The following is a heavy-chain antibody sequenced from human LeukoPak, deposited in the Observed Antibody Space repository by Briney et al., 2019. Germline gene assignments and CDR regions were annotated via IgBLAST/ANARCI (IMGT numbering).Heavy chain of an antibody. D-gene: IGHD5-18*01. CDR3: ARELDTAMVLSDY. V-gene: IGHV3-48*02. CDR1: GFTFSSYS. Sequence: PGGSLRLSCAVSGFTFSSYSVNWVRQAPGKGLEWVSYISSSSSTIYYADSVKGRFTISRDNAKNSLYLQMNSLRDEDTAVYYCARELDTAMVLSDYWGQGTLVTVSS. J-gene: IGHJ4*02. CDR2: ISSSSSTI.